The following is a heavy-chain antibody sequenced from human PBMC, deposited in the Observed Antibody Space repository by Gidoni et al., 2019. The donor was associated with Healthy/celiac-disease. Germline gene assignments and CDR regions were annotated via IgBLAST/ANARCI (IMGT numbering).Heavy chain of an antibody. CDR3: ASEQITNSGSYAYYYYGMDV. CDR1: GGTVSSYA. CDR2: IIPIFVPS. D-gene: IGHD1-26*01. Sequence: QVQLVQSGAEVKKPGSSVKVSCKASGGTVSSYAISWVRQAPGQGLEWMGGIIPIFVPSSSAQKFQGRVTLPAYESTSTAYMELSSLRSEDTTVYYCASEQITNSGSYAYYYYGMDVWGQGTTVTVSS. J-gene: IGHJ6*02. V-gene: IGHV1-69*01.